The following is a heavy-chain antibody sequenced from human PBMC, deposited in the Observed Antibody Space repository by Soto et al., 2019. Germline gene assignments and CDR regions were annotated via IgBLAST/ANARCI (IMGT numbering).Heavy chain of an antibody. V-gene: IGHV3-23*01. J-gene: IGHJ4*02. CDR3: AEGGLRYDSSACDDIEW. CDR2: ISGSGDRT. Sequence: LLESGGGLVQPGMSLRLSCAASGFTFSSYAMNWVRQAPGKGLEWVSTISGSGDRTYYADSVKGRFTISRDNSRNTLYLQMNSLRAEDTAVYFCAEGGLRYDSSACDDIEWWGQATLVPVSS. CDR1: GFTFSSYA. D-gene: IGHD3-22*01.